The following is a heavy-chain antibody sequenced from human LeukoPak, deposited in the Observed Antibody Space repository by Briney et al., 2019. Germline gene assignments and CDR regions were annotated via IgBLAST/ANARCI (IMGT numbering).Heavy chain of an antibody. CDR3: VSSYCSGGSCYSASGY. Sequence: GGSLRLSCAASGFTFSSYWMHWVRQAPGKGLVWVSRINNDGSSTSYADSVKGRFTISRDNAKNTLYLQMNSLRAEDMAVYYCVSSYCSGGSCYSASGYWGQGTLVTVSS. D-gene: IGHD2-15*01. CDR2: INNDGSST. CDR1: GFTFSSYW. V-gene: IGHV3-74*01. J-gene: IGHJ4*02.